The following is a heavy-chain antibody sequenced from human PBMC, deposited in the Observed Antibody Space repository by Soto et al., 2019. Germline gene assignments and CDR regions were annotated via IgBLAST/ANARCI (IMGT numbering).Heavy chain of an antibody. J-gene: IGHJ1*01. CDR2: ISSSSSYI. D-gene: IGHD2-15*01. CDR1: GFTFSSYS. CDR3: AKDFRLTDIVVVVAAPGYFQH. V-gene: IGHV3-21*04. Sequence: GFTFSSYSMNWVRQAPGKGLEWVSSISSSSSYIYYAETVKGRFTISRDISKNTLYLQMNSLRAEDTAVYYCAKDFRLTDIVVVVAAPGYFQHWGQVTLVTVSS.